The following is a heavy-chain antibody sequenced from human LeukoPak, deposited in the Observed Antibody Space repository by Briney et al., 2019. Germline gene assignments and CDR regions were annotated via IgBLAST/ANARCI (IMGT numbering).Heavy chain of an antibody. J-gene: IGHJ4*02. CDR1: GFTFSTYS. Sequence: GGSLRLSCAASGFTFSTYSMNWVRQAPGKGLEWVAKIKADGGEKDHVASVKGRFTISRDNAKNSLYLQMNSLRAEDTAVYYCARGASSTFDYWGQGTLVTVSS. V-gene: IGHV3-7*01. CDR2: IKADGGEK. CDR3: ARGASSTFDY. D-gene: IGHD1-26*01.